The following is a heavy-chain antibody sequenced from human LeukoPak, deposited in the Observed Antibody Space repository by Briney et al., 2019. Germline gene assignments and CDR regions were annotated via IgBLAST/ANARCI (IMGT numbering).Heavy chain of an antibody. V-gene: IGHV5-51*01. D-gene: IGHD2-2*01. Sequence: GESLKISCKGSGYSFTSYWIGWVRQMPGKGLEWMGIIYPGDSDTRYSPSLKGQVTISADKSISTAYLQWSSLKASDTAMYYCARRYCSSTSCLIDYWGQGTLVTVAS. CDR1: GYSFTSYW. CDR2: IYPGDSDT. CDR3: ARRYCSSTSCLIDY. J-gene: IGHJ4*02.